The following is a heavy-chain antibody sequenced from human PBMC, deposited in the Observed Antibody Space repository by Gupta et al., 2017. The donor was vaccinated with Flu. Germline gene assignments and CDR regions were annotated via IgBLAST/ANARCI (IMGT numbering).Heavy chain of an antibody. D-gene: IGHD1-26*01. J-gene: IGHJ6*02. CDR1: GGTVSHYD. V-gene: IGHV1-69*06. CDR3: ARALDSGTYYSGMDV. CDR2: IIPIFGPP. Sequence: QVQLVQSGAEMKKPGSSVKVSCTASGGTVSHYDISWVRQAPGQGLEWMGGIIPIFGPPNYAQRFQDRVTITADIFTSTAYMELSSLRSEDTAVYYCARALDSGTYYSGMDVWGQGTTVTVS.